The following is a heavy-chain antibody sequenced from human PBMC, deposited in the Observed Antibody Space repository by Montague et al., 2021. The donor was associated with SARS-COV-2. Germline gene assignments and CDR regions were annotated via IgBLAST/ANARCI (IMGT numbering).Heavy chain of an antibody. V-gene: IGHV4-61*09. D-gene: IGHD1-1*01. CDR1: GDSMTSGSHF. Sequence: TLSLTCTVSGDSMTSGSHFWTWIRQPAGKGLEWIGHIQTSGTSNFTPSLRDRLTLSIDTSRNHLSLELRSVTAADTSVYYCARDRPESWRISQGLAGLFATVVHSASGMDVWGRGATV. CDR2: IQTSGTS. J-gene: IGHJ6*02. CDR3: ARDRPESWRISQGLAGLFATVVHSASGMDV.